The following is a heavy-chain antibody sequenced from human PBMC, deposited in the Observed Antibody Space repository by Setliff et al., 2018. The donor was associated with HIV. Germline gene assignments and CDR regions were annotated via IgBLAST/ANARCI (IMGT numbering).Heavy chain of an antibody. D-gene: IGHD3-16*02. CDR1: GVSISDHY. J-gene: IGHJ6*03. CDR2: ITHRGST. CDR3: ARGRDYVWGSYRPRRYYYYNMDV. Sequence: SETLSLTCTVSGVSISDHYWSWIRQPPGKGLEWIGEITHRGSTNYNPSLKSRVTISVDTSKNQFSLKLTSVTAADTAVYYCARGRDYVWGSYRPRRYYYYNMDVWGKGTTVTVSS. V-gene: IGHV4-34*01.